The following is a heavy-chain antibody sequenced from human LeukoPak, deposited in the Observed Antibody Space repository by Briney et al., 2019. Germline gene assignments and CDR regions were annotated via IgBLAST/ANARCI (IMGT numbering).Heavy chain of an antibody. J-gene: IGHJ3*02. Sequence: SETLSLTCTVSGGSISSYYWSWIRQPPGKGLEWIGYIYYSGSTNYNPSLKSRVTISVDASKNQFSLKLSSVTAADTAVYYCARGDPLGYCSSTSCYNDAFDIWGQGTMVTVSS. CDR1: GGSISSYY. CDR2: IYYSGST. D-gene: IGHD2-2*02. CDR3: ARGDPLGYCSSTSCYNDAFDI. V-gene: IGHV4-59*01.